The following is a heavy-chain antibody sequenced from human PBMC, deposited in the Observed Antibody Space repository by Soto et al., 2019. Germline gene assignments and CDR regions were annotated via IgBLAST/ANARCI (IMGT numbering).Heavy chain of an antibody. V-gene: IGHV4-30-4*01. J-gene: IGHJ5*02. CDR1: GGSISSGDYY. D-gene: IGHD2-8*02. Sequence: SETLSLTCTVSGGSISSGDYYWSWIRQPPGKGLEWIGYIYYSGSTYYNPSLKSRVTISVDTSKNQFSLKLSSVTAADTAVYYCARGVVYAIPAHWFDPWGQGTRVTVSS. CDR3: ARGVVYAIPAHWFDP. CDR2: IYYSGST.